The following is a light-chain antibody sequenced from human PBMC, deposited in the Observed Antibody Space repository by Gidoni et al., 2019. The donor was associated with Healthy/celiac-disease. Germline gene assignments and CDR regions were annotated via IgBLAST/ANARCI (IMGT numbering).Light chain of an antibody. Sequence: DIVMTPSPDSLAVPLGERATINCKSSQSVLYSSNNKNYLAWYQQKPGQPPKLLIYWASTRESGVPDRFSCSGSGTDFTLTISSLQAEDVAVYYCQQYYSTPLTFGGGTKVEIK. CDR2: WAS. V-gene: IGKV4-1*01. CDR3: QQYYSTPLT. J-gene: IGKJ4*01. CDR1: QSVLYSSNNKNY.